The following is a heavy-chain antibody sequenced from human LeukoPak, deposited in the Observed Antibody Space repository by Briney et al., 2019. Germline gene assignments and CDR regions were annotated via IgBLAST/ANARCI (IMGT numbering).Heavy chain of an antibody. CDR2: IYYSGST. J-gene: IGHJ4*02. Sequence: SETLSLTCTVSGGSISSSSYYWGWIRQPPGKGLEWIGSIYYSGSTYYNPSLKSRVTISVDTSKNQFSLKLGSVTAADTAVYYCARDPYHLYCSSTSCYESDWGQGTLVTVSS. D-gene: IGHD2-2*01. V-gene: IGHV4-39*07. CDR3: ARDPYHLYCSSTSCYESD. CDR1: GGSISSSSYY.